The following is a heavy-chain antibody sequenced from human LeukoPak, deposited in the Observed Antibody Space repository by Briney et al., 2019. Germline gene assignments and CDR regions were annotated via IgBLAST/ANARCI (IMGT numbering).Heavy chain of an antibody. CDR2: IRSKANSYAT. CDR3: TSGYSYRLYYFDY. Sequence: GGSLRLSCAASGFTFSGSAMHWVRQASGKGLEWVARIRSKANSYATAYAASVKGRFTTSRDDSKNTAYLQMNSLKTEDTAVYYCTSGYSYRLYYFDYWGQGTLVTVSS. CDR1: GFTFSGSA. V-gene: IGHV3-73*01. J-gene: IGHJ4*02. D-gene: IGHD5-18*01.